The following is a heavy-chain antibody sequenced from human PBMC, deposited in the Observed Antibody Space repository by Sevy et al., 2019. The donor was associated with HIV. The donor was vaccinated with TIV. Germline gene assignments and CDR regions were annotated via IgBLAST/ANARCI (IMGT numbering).Heavy chain of an antibody. CDR2: INSDGSST. J-gene: IGHJ4*02. CDR3: ARYYHESSGIDY. CDR1: GFTFSRYR. Sequence: GGCLRLSCTASGFTFSRYRMHWVRQAPGKGLVLVSRINSDGSSTSYADSVKGRFTISIDNAKNTLYLQMNSLRAEDTAVYYCARYYHESSGIDYWGQGTLVTVSS. V-gene: IGHV3-74*01. D-gene: IGHD3-22*01.